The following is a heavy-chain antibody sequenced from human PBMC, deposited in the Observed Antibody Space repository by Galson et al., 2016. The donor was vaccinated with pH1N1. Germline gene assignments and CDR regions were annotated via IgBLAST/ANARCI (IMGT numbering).Heavy chain of an antibody. V-gene: IGHV5-51*01. D-gene: IGHD2-15*01. CDR3: ARHSTWSGGRCSPDA. J-gene: IGHJ5*02. Sequence: QSGAEVKKPGESLKISCKASGYTFSNSWIGWVRQRPGRGLEWMGVVFPAASDTRYSPSLQGHVIVSADKSINTAYLQWGSLKASDTAIYYCARHSTWSGGRCSPDAWGQGTLVTVSS. CDR1: GYTFSNSW. CDR2: VFPAASDT.